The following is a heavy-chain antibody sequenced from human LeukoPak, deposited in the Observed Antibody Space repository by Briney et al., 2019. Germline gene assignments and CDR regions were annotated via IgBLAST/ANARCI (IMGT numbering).Heavy chain of an antibody. CDR3: ARGGGRDFWSGYYRPYYYGMDV. J-gene: IGHJ6*02. Sequence: SETLSLTCTVPGGSISSGSYYWSWIRQPAGKGLEWIGRIYTSGSTNYNPSLKSRVTISVDTSKNQFSLKLSSVTAADTAVYYCARGGGRDFWSGYYRPYYYGMDVWGQGTTVTVSS. D-gene: IGHD3-3*01. V-gene: IGHV4-61*02. CDR1: GGSISSGSYY. CDR2: IYTSGST.